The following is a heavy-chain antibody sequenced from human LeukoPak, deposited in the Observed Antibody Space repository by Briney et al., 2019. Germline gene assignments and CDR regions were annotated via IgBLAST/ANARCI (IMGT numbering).Heavy chain of an antibody. Sequence: GASVKVSCKASGGTFSSYAISWVRQAPGQGLEWMGGIIPIFGTANYAQKFQGRVTITADESTSTAYTELSSLRSEDTAVYYCARAIAVAGKGLYYFDYWGQGTLVTVSS. J-gene: IGHJ4*02. CDR1: GGTFSSYA. CDR2: IIPIFGTA. D-gene: IGHD6-19*01. V-gene: IGHV1-69*13. CDR3: ARAIAVAGKGLYYFDY.